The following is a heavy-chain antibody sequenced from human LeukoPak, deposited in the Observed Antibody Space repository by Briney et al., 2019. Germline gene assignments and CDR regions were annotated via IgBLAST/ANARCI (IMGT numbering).Heavy chain of an antibody. V-gene: IGHV3-30*01. D-gene: IGHD3-22*01. CDR1: GFTFSSYA. CDR2: ISYDGSNK. Sequence: GGFLRLSCAASGFTFSSYAMYWVRQAPGKGLEWVAVISYDGSNKYYADSVKGRFTISRDNSKNTLYLQMNSLRAEDTAVYYCAGGGYYYDSSGYAIDYWGQGTLVTVSS. CDR3: AGGGYYYDSSGYAIDY. J-gene: IGHJ4*02.